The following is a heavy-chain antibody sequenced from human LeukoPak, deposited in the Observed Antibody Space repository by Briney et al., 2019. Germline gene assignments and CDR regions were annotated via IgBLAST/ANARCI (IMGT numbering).Heavy chain of an antibody. CDR3: ARFASVAHFDN. V-gene: IGHV1-2*04. Sequence: ASVKLSCKTSGYTFVNAGISWVRQAPGQGLEWMGWINPNSGGTNYAQKFQGWVTMTTDTSTSTAYMELRRLRSDDTAVYYCARFASVAHFDNWGQGTLVTVSS. D-gene: IGHD5-12*01. CDR2: INPNSGGT. J-gene: IGHJ4*02. CDR1: GYTFVNAG.